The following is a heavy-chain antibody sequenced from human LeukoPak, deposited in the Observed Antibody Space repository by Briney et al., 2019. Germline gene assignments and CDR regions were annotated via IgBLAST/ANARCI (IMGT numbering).Heavy chain of an antibody. V-gene: IGHV1-3*01. D-gene: IGHD2-2*01. Sequence: ASVKVSCKASGYTFTSYAMHWVRQAPGQRLEWMGWINAGNGNTKYSQKFQGRVTITRDTSASTAYMELSSLRSEDTAVYYCAREGRGYCSSTSCHGDYYYYMDVWGKGTTVTVSS. CDR3: AREGRGYCSSTSCHGDYYYYMDV. CDR2: INAGNGNT. CDR1: GYTFTSYA. J-gene: IGHJ6*03.